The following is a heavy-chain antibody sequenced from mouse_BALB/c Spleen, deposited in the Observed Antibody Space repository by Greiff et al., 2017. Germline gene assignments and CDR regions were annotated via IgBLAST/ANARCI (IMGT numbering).Heavy chain of an antibody. CDR1: GYTFTSYW. V-gene: IGHV1-7*01. CDR3: ARYYDYDSYYAMDY. Sequence: VQLQQSGAELAKPGASVKMSCKASGYTFTSYWMHWVKQRPGQGLEWIGYINPSTGYTEYNQKFKDKATLTADKSSSTAYMQLSCLTSEDSAVYYCARYYDYDSYYAMDYWGQGTSVTVSS. D-gene: IGHD2-4*01. J-gene: IGHJ4*01. CDR2: INPSTGYT.